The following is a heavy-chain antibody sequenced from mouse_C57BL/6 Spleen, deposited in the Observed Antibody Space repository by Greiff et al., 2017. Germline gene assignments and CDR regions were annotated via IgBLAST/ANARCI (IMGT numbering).Heavy chain of an antibody. CDR2: IHPNSGST. Sequence: QVHVKQPGAELVKPGASVKLSCKASGYTFTSYWMHWVKQRPGQGLEWIGMIHPNSGSTNYNEKFKSKATLTVDKSSSTAYMQLSSLTSEDSAVYYCARDDSLDDWGQGTTLTVSS. J-gene: IGHJ2*01. CDR1: GYTFTSYW. CDR3: ARDDSLDD. D-gene: IGHD2-4*01. V-gene: IGHV1-64*01.